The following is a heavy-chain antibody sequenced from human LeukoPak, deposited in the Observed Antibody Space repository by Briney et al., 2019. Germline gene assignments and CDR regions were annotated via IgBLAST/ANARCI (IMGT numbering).Heavy chain of an antibody. V-gene: IGHV3-7*01. Sequence: PGGSLRLSRAASALTFSRSWMTWVRQAQGERLEWVANMIHDGREMYYVDYMKGRFTISRDNAKNSLYLQKNRLRAEDTAVYYCATKVTSYSSSWYDAFDIWGQGTMVTVSS. J-gene: IGHJ3*02. D-gene: IGHD6-13*01. CDR2: MIHDGREM. CDR1: ALTFSRSW. CDR3: ATKVTSYSSSWYDAFDI.